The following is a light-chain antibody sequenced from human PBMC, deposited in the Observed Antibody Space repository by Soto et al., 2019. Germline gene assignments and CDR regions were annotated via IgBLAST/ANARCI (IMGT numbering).Light chain of an antibody. CDR1: QRISSW. V-gene: IGKV1-5*01. J-gene: IGKJ1*01. CDR3: QQSWT. CDR2: DAS. Sequence: DIQMTQSPSTLSASVGHRVTITCRASQRISSWLAWYEQKPGKAPKLLIYDASSLESGGPSRFSGSGSGTEFTLTISSLQPDDFATYYCQQSWTFGQGTKVEIK.